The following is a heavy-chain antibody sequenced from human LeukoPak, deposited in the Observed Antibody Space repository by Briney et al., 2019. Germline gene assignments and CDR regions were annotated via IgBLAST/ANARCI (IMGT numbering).Heavy chain of an antibody. CDR1: GFTFRSYG. D-gene: IGHD6-13*01. V-gene: IGHV3-33*06. CDR2: IWYDGSNK. J-gene: IGHJ4*02. Sequence: GRSLRLSCAASGFTFRSYGMYWLRQAPGKGLEWVAVIWYDGSNKYYADSVKGRFTISRDNSKNTLYLQMNSLRAEDTAVYYCAKGQQLVGFYFDNWGQGTLVTVSS. CDR3: AKGQQLVGFYFDN.